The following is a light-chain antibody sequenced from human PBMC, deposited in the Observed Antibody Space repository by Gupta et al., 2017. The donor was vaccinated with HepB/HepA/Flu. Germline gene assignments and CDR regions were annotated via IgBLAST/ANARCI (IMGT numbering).Light chain of an antibody. CDR2: DVS. Sequence: QSALTQPASVSGSPGQSIAISCTGTSSDIGGYSYVSWFQQYAGKAPKVIIYDVSSRPSGFSDRFSGSKSGNTASLTISGLQAEDEADYYCSSFTSRATYVFGTGTKVTVL. CDR3: SSFTSRATYV. V-gene: IGLV2-14*03. CDR1: SSDIGGYSY. J-gene: IGLJ1*01.